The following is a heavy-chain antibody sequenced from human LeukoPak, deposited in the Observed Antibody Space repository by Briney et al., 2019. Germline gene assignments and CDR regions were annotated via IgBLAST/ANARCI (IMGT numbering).Heavy chain of an antibody. CDR3: ANTLSGYSYADSGY. D-gene: IGHD5-18*01. CDR1: GFTVSSNY. J-gene: IGHJ4*02. Sequence: GGSLRLSCAASGFTVSSNYMSWVRQAPGKGLEWVSAISGSGGSTYYADSVKGRFTISRDNSKNTLYLQMSSLRAEDTALYYCANTLSGYSYADSGYWGQGTLVTVSS. CDR2: ISGSGGST. V-gene: IGHV3-23*01.